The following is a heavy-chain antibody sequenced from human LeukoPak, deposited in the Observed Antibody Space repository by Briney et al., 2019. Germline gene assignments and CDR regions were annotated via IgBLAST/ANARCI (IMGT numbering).Heavy chain of an antibody. D-gene: IGHD6-19*01. CDR1: GFTFSSYG. CDR2: ISYDGSNK. CDR3: AKGSSGWYAH. V-gene: IGHV3-30*18. J-gene: IGHJ5*02. Sequence: GGSLRLSCAASGFTFSSYGMHWVRQAPGKGLEWVAVISYDGSNKYYADSVKGRFTISRDNSENTLYLQMNSLRAEDTAVYYCAKGSSGWYAHWGQGTLVTVSS.